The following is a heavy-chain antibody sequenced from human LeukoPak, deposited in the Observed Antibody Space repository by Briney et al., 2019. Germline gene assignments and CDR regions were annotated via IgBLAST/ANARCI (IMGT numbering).Heavy chain of an antibody. J-gene: IGHJ6*03. D-gene: IGHD2-8*01. CDR1: GFTFSSYA. CDR2: FSGSGGTT. Sequence: GGSLRLSCAASGFTFSSYAMNWVRQAPGRGLEWVSGFSGSGGTTYYADSVKGRVPISRDNSKNTLYLQMNSLRAEDTAVYYCANGNRCTSPNCLGYYYFYMDVWGKGTTVTVSS. V-gene: IGHV3-23*01. CDR3: ANGNRCTSPNCLGYYYFYMDV.